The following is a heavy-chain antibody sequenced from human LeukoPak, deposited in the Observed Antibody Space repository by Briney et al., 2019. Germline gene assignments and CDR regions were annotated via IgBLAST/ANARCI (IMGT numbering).Heavy chain of an antibody. Sequence: SETLSLTCAVYGGSFSGYYWSWIRQPPGKGLEWIGEINHSGSTNYNPSLKSRVTLSVDTSKNQFSLKLRSVTAADTAVYYCARSHLLWFGEFGGPDYWGQGTLVTVSS. CDR1: GGSFSGYY. CDR2: INHSGST. D-gene: IGHD3-10*01. V-gene: IGHV4-34*01. CDR3: ARSHLLWFGEFGGPDY. J-gene: IGHJ4*02.